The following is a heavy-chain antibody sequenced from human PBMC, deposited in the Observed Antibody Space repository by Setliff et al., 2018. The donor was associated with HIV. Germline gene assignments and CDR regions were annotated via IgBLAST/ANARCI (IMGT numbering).Heavy chain of an antibody. V-gene: IGHV4-39*01. J-gene: IGHJ4*02. CDR1: GGSISSISYY. CDR3: ARHPPYCSGGSCYRGRGYYFDY. Sequence: SETLSLTCTVSGGSISSISYYWGWIRQPPGKGLEWIGSIYYSGSTYYNPSLKSRVTISVDTSKNQFSLKLNYVTAADTAMYYCARHPPYCSGGSCYRGRGYYFDYWGQGTLVTVS. D-gene: IGHD2-15*01. CDR2: IYYSGST.